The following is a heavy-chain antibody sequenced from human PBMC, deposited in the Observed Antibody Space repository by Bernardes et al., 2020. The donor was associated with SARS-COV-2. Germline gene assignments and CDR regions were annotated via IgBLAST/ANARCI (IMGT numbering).Heavy chain of an antibody. CDR1: GFSFRSYW. Sequence: GGSLRLSCAASGFSFRSYWMAWVRQAPGKGLEWVANIERDGNEKNYVNSVKGRFTISRDNAKNSLYLQMNGLRAEDTALYYCAREAGESNGMDLWGQGTTVTVS. J-gene: IGHJ6*02. CDR3: AREAGESNGMDL. D-gene: IGHD3-10*01. V-gene: IGHV3-7*01. CDR2: IERDGNEK.